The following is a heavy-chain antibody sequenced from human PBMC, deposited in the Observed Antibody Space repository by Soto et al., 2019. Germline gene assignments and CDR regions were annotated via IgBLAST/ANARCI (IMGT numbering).Heavy chain of an antibody. D-gene: IGHD2-2*01. CDR1: GGTFSSYA. J-gene: IGHJ6*02. CDR3: ARETEVWYAMPSGMDV. V-gene: IGHV1-69*01. Sequence: QVQLVQSGAEVKKPGSSVKVSCKASGGTFSSYAISWVRQSPGQGLEWMGGMNPIFGTANYAQKFQGRVTITADECRSTAYMERSSLRSEDTAVYYCARETEVWYAMPSGMDVWVQGTTVTVS. CDR2: MNPIFGTA.